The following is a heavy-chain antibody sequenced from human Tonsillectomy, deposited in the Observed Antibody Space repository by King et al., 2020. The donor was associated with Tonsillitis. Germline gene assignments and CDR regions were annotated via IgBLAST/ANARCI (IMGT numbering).Heavy chain of an antibody. D-gene: IGHD6-13*01. J-gene: IGHJ3*02. V-gene: IGHV4-4*02. CDR1: GGSIIIDNW. CDR3: ARGSKQYSGSDAFDI. Sequence: QLQESGPGLVKPSGTLSLTCAVSGGSIIIDNWWNWVRQPPGKGLEWSGEIYHSGSSFYNPSLKSRVTTSVDNSKNQFSLKLSAVTAADTAVYYCARGSKQYSGSDAFDIWGQGTMVTVSS. CDR2: IYHSGSS.